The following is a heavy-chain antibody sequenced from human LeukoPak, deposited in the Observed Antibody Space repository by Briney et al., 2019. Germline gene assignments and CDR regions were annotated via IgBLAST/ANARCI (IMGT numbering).Heavy chain of an antibody. V-gene: IGHV4-34*01. D-gene: IGHD3-3*01. CDR3: ARGAYFWSGYSQYNWFDP. CDR2: SNHSGST. CDR1: GGSFSGYY. J-gene: IGHJ5*02. Sequence: KPSGTLSLTCAVYGGSFSGYYWSWIRQPPRKGLEWIGESNHSGSTNYNRSLKSRVTISVDTSKNQFSLKLSSVTAADTAVYYCARGAYFWSGYSQYNWFDPWGQGTLVTVSS.